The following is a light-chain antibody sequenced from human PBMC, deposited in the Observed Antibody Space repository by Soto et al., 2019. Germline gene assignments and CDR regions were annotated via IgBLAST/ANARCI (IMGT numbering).Light chain of an antibody. J-gene: IGLJ2*01. CDR3: ATWDDSLNGVV. Sequence: QSVLTQPPSASGTPGQRVTISCSGSSSSVGSNTVHWYQQLPGTAPKLVIYSNNQRPSGVPDRFSGSKSGTSSSLAISGLQSEDEADYHCATWDDSLNGVVFGGGTKLTV. CDR1: SSSVGSNT. CDR2: SNN. V-gene: IGLV1-44*01.